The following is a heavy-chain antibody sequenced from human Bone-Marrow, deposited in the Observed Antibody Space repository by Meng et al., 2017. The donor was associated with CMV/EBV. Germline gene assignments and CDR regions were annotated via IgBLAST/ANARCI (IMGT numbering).Heavy chain of an antibody. Sequence: GGSLRLSCAASGFTFSNYAMSWVRQAPGKGLEWVSVVYSGGSGTFYADSVKGRFTISRDNSKNSLFLQMDSLRVEDTAVYYCAKGRQLDDWGQGTLVTVSS. CDR3: AKGRQLDD. CDR2: VYSGGSGT. CDR1: GFTFSNYA. J-gene: IGHJ4*02. V-gene: IGHV3-23*03. D-gene: IGHD6-19*01.